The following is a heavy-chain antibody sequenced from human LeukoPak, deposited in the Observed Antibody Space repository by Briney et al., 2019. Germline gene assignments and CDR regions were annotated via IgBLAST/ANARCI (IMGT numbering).Heavy chain of an antibody. Sequence: GESLKISCKGSGYSFTSYWIGWVRQMPGKGLEWMGIIYPGDSDTRYSPSFQGQVTISADTSNSQFSLKLSSVTAADTAIYYCAISVANNYYYQYYMDVWGKGTTVTVSS. CDR2: IYPGDSDT. CDR1: GYSFTSYW. J-gene: IGHJ6*03. V-gene: IGHV5-51*01. D-gene: IGHD6-19*01. CDR3: AISVANNYYYQYYMDV.